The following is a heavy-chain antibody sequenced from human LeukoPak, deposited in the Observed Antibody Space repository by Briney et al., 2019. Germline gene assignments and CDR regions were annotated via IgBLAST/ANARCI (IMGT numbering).Heavy chain of an antibody. CDR3: ARDGYSGNDGL. CDR2: FYHGGST. V-gene: IGHV4-38-2*02. D-gene: IGHD5-12*01. CDR1: GYSISTGYY. Sequence: SETLSLTCTVSGYSISTGYYWDWIRQPPGKGLEWIGTFYHGGSTYYNPSLKSRVTISVDTSKNQFSLNLTSVTAADTAVYYCARDGYSGNDGLWGQGTLVTVSS. J-gene: IGHJ4*02.